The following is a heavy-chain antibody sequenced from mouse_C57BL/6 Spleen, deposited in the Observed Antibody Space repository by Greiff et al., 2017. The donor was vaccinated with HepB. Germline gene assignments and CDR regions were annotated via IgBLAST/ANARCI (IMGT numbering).Heavy chain of an antibody. Sequence: LKESGAELVRPGASVTLSCKASGYTFTDYEMHWVKQTPVHGLEWIGAIDPETGGTAYNQKFKGKAILTADKSSSTAYMELRSLTSEDSAVYYCTRRTGSDAMDYWGQGTSVTVSS. V-gene: IGHV1-15*01. CDR1: GYTFTDYE. CDR3: TRRTGSDAMDY. CDR2: IDPETGGT. J-gene: IGHJ4*01. D-gene: IGHD4-1*01.